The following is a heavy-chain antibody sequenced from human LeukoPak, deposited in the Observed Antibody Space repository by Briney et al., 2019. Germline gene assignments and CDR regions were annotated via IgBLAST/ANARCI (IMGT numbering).Heavy chain of an antibody. J-gene: IGHJ4*02. CDR1: GGSISSYF. CDR3: ASSQQLARPYYFDY. V-gene: IGHV4-59*12. CDR2: IYYSGST. Sequence: SETLSLTCTVSGGSISSYFWSWIRQSPGKGLEWIGHIYYSGSTNYNPSLKSRVTISVDTSKNQFSLKLSSVTAADTAVYYCASSQQLARPYYFDYWGQGTLVTVSS. D-gene: IGHD6-13*01.